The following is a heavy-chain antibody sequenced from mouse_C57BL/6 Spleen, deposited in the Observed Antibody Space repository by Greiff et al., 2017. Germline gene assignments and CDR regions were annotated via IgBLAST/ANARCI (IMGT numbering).Heavy chain of an antibody. D-gene: IGHD1-1*01. V-gene: IGHV1-81*01. CDR1: GYTFTSYG. CDR2: IYPRSGNT. CDR3: ARKPLFTTVVEGYFDY. Sequence: VQLQESGAELARPGASVKLSCKASGYTFTSYGISWVKQRTGQGLEWIGEIYPRSGNTYYNEKFKGKATLTADKSSSTAYMELRSLTSEDSAVYFCARKPLFTTVVEGYFDYWGQGTTLTVSS. J-gene: IGHJ2*01.